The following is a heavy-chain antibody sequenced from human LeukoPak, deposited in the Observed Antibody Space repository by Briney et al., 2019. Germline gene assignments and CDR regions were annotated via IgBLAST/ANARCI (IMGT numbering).Heavy chain of an antibody. CDR3: ARTYGDYDYYYGMDV. Sequence: PGGSLRLSCAASGFTFDDYGMSWVRQAPGKGLEWVSVIDSGGSTNSADSVKGRFSVSRDNSKNTLYLQMNSLRVEDTAVYYCARTYGDYDYYYGMDVWGQGTTVTVSS. CDR2: IDSGGST. J-gene: IGHJ6*01. V-gene: IGHV3-66*01. CDR1: GFTFDDYG. D-gene: IGHD4-17*01.